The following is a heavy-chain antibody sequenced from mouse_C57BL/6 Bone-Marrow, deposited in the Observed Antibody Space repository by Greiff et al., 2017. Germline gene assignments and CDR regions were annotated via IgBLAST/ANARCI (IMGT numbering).Heavy chain of an antibody. CDR2: ISNGGGST. Sequence: EVQGVESGGGLVQPGGSLKLSCAASGFTFSDYYMYWVRQTPEKRLEWVAYISNGGGSTYYPDTVKGRFTISRDNAKNTLYLQMSRLKSEDTAMYYCARLGGGVPLAYWGQGTLVTVSA. CDR3: ARLGGGVPLAY. V-gene: IGHV5-12*01. CDR1: GFTFSDYY. D-gene: IGHD2-14*01. J-gene: IGHJ3*01.